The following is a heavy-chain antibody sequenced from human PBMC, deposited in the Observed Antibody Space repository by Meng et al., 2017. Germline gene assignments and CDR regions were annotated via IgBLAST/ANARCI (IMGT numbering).Heavy chain of an antibody. V-gene: IGHV3-7*01. J-gene: IGHJ4*02. D-gene: IGHD3-3*01. CDR1: GFTFSGYW. CDR3: ASNYDFFF. CDR2: IKEDGSEK. Sequence: ETLSLTCAASGFTFSGYWMSWIRHVPGKGLEWVANIKEDGSEKYYVDSVKGRFTISRDNAKNSLFLQMNSLRAEDTAVYYCASNYDFFFWGQGTLVTVSS.